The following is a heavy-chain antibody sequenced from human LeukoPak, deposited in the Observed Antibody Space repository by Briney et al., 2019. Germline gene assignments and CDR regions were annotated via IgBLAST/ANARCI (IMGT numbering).Heavy chain of an antibody. J-gene: IGHJ4*02. CDR2: IYSSDNT. V-gene: IGHV3-53*01. Sequence: GGSLRLSCAASEFTVSGSYMSWVRQAPGKGLEWVSVIYSSDNTYYIGSVKGRFTISRDNSKNTLYLQMNSLRAEDTAVYYCAKSSLEARYYDSSGYQDYWGQGTLVTVSS. D-gene: IGHD3-22*01. CDR1: EFTVSGSY. CDR3: AKSSLEARYYDSSGYQDY.